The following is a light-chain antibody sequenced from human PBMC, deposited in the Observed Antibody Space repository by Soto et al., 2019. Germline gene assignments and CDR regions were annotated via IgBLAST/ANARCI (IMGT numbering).Light chain of an antibody. J-gene: IGLJ2*01. CDR3: SSYADSSTVV. V-gene: IGLV2-14*03. CDR2: NVD. Sequence: QSALTQVASVSASPGQSITISCTGTSSDVGGHNYVSWYQQHPGNAPKLMIYNVDYRPSGISNRFSGPKSGNTASLTISGLQADDEAYYYCSSYADSSTVVFGGGTQLTVL. CDR1: SSDVGGHNY.